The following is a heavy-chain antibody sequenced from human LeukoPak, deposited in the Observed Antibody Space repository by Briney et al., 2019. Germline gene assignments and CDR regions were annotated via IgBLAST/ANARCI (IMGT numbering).Heavy chain of an antibody. D-gene: IGHD4-17*01. CDR2: IANDGRDK. CDR3: AKITKATTPNY. J-gene: IGHJ4*02. V-gene: IGHV3-30*18. CDR1: GFSFRSYA. Sequence: GGSLRLSCAASGFSFRSYAMHWVRQAPGKGLEWVTVIANDGRDKKYADSVRGRFTISRDNSKNTVYLQMSDLRAEDTAVYYCAKITKATTPNYWGQGTLVTVSS.